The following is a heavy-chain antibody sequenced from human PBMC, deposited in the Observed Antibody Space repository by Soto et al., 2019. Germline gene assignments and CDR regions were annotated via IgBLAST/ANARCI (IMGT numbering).Heavy chain of an antibody. J-gene: IGHJ5*02. D-gene: IGHD6-13*01. CDR2: IYYSGST. CDR1: GGSISGGGYY. CDR3: ERMPWMSSQGVWFDP. Sequence: SETLSLTCTVSGGSISGGGYYWSWIRQHPGKGLEWIGYIYYSGSTYYNPSLKSRVTISVDTSKNQFSLKLSSVTAADTAVYYCERMPWMSSQGVWFDPWGQGTLVTVSS. V-gene: IGHV4-31*03.